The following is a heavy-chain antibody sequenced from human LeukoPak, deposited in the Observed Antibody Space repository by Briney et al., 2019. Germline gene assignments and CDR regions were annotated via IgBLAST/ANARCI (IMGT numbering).Heavy chain of an antibody. D-gene: IGHD6-19*01. J-gene: IGHJ4*02. CDR2: ISYDGGNK. Sequence: GGSLRLSCAASGFTSSSYGMHWVRQAPGKGLEWVAVISYDGGNKYYADSVKGRFTFSRDNSKNTLYLQMNSLRAEDTAVYYCAKDHTAVAGYFDYWGQGTLVTVSS. CDR1: GFTSSSYG. CDR3: AKDHTAVAGYFDY. V-gene: IGHV3-30*18.